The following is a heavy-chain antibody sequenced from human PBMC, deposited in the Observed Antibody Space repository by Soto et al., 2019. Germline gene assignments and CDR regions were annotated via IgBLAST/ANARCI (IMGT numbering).Heavy chain of an antibody. CDR3: VRDHWGYGDYERFDY. V-gene: IGHV1-18*01. J-gene: IGHJ4*02. Sequence: QVQLVQSGAEVKKPGASVKVSCKASGYTFTSYGTSWVRQAPGQGLEWMGWISAYNGNTNYAQKLQGRVTMTTDPSTSTAYMELRSLRSDATAVYYCVRDHWGYGDYERFDYWGQGTLVTVSS. CDR1: GYTFTSYG. D-gene: IGHD4-17*01. CDR2: ISAYNGNT.